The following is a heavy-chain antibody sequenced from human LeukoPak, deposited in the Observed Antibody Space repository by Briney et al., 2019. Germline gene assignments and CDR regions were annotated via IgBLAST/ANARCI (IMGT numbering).Heavy chain of an antibody. Sequence: PGGSLRLSCAASGFTFSDYYMSWIRQAPGKGLEWVSYISSSGSTIYYADSVKGRFTISRDNAKNSLYLQMNSLRAEDTAVYYCARDGKTTVTSDLYYYYGMDVWGQGTTVTVSS. D-gene: IGHD4-17*01. J-gene: IGHJ6*02. CDR1: GFTFSDYY. CDR2: ISSSGSTI. CDR3: ARDGKTTVTSDLYYYYGMDV. V-gene: IGHV3-11*01.